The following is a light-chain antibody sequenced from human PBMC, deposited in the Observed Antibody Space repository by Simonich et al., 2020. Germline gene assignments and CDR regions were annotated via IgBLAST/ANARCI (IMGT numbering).Light chain of an antibody. J-gene: IGLJ2*01. V-gene: IGLV2-14*03. CDR3: SSYTSSSTVV. CDR2: DVS. Sequence: QSALTQPASVSGSPGQSITISCTGTSSDVGGYNYVSWYQQHPGKAPKLKIYDVSNRPSGVSNLFAGSKSGNTASLTISGLQAEDEADYYCSSYTSSSTVVFGGGTKLTVL. CDR1: SSDVGGYNY.